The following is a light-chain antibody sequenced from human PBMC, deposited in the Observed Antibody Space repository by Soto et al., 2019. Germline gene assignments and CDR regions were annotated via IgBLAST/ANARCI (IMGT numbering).Light chain of an antibody. CDR3: QQSYSTPYT. CDR2: AAS. V-gene: IGKV1-39*01. J-gene: IGKJ2*01. Sequence: DIQMTQPPSSLSASVGDRVTITCRASQSISSYLNWYKQKPGKAPMLLIYAASSLQSGVPSRFRGSGSGTDFTLTISSLQPEDFATYYCQQSYSTPYTFGQGTKLEIK. CDR1: QSISSY.